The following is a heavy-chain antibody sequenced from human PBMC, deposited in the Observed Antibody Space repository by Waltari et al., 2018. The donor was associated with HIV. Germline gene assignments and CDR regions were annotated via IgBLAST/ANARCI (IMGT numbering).Heavy chain of an antibody. D-gene: IGHD3-3*01. V-gene: IGHV4-30-4*01. Sequence: QVQLQESGPGLVKPSQNLSLTCTVSGGSISSADSYWSGARQPPGKGLEWIGYIYYSVGTNSDPSLTSLVTIAVDTSKNQFSLNRSSVTAADTAVYYCVRDVGILRPYGMDVWGQGTTVTVSS. CDR2: IYYSVGT. CDR1: GGSISSADSY. CDR3: VRDVGILRPYGMDV. J-gene: IGHJ6*02.